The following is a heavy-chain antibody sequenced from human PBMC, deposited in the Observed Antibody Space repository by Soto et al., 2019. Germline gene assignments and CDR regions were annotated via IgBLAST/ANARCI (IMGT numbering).Heavy chain of an antibody. V-gene: IGHV6-1*01. CDR2: TYYRSRWYN. CDR1: GDSVSSNSAA. CDR3: AETISPQWYYRDF. J-gene: IGHJ6*03. Sequence: PSQTLSLTCVISGDSVSSNSAAWNWIRQSPSRGLEWLGRTYYRSRWYNDYAVSVRSRITVNAGTSKNQFSLHLNSVTPEDTAVDYCAETISPQWYYRDFGEKGTPVPVPS. D-gene: IGHD6-19*01.